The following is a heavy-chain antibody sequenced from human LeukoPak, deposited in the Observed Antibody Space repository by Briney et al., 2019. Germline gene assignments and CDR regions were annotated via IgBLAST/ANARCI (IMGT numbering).Heavy chain of an antibody. CDR2: INHSGST. V-gene: IGHV4-34*01. D-gene: IGHD6-19*01. J-gene: IGHJ3*02. Sequence: SETLSLTCAVYGGSFSGYYWSWIRQPPGKGLEWIGEINHSGSTNYNPSLKSRVTISVDTSKNQFSLKLSSVTAADTAVYYCAKGYSSGWGRAFDIWGQRTMVTVSS. CDR1: GGSFSGYY. CDR3: AKGYSSGWGRAFDI.